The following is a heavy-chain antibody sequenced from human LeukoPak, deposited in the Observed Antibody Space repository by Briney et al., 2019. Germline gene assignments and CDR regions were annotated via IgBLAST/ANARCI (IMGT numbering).Heavy chain of an antibody. D-gene: IGHD5-18*01. J-gene: IGHJ4*02. CDR3: ARVSGGYGYGRLQELHY. CDR2: INPNSGGT. V-gene: IGHV1-2*06. CDR1: GYTFSGYY. Sequence: GASVKVSCKASGYTFSGYYMHWVRQAPGQGLEWMGRINPNSGGTNYAQKFQGRVTMTRDTSISTAYMELSRLRSDDTAVYYCARVSGGYGYGRLQELHYWGQGTLVTVSS.